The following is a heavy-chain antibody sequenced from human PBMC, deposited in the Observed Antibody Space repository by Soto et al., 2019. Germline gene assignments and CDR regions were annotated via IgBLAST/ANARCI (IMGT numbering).Heavy chain of an antibody. D-gene: IGHD5-18*01. Sequence: ASVKVSCKASGYTFTSYGSSWVRQAPGQGLEWMGWISAYNGNTNYAQKFQERVTITRDMSTSTAYMELSSLRSEDTAVYYCAAEEGYHYHWGQGTLVTVSS. CDR2: ISAYNGNT. J-gene: IGHJ4*02. CDR3: AAEEGYHYH. CDR1: GYTFTSYG. V-gene: IGHV1-18*01.